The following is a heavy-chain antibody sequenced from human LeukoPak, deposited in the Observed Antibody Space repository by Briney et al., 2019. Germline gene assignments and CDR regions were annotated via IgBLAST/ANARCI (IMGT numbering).Heavy chain of an antibody. D-gene: IGHD5-12*01. CDR1: GGTFSSYA. J-gene: IGHJ6*03. V-gene: IGHV1-69*13. CDR2: IIPIIGTA. CDR3: ARADIVATGGLGYYYYYMDV. Sequence: SVKVSCKDSGGTFSSYAIRWVRQAPGQGLEWMGGIIPIIGTANYAQKFHGRVTITADESTRTAYMELSSLRSEDTAVYYCARADIVATGGLGYYYYYMDVWGKGTTVTVSS.